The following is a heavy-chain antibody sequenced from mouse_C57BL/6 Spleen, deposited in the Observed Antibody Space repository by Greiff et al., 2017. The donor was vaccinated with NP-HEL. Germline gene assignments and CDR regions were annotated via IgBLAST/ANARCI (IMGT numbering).Heavy chain of an antibody. Sequence: QVHVKQPGAELVKPGASVKLSCKASGYTFTSYWMHWVKQRPGQGLEWIGMIHPNSGRTNYNEKFKSKATLTVDKSSSTAYMQLSSLTSEDSAVYYCAKTAQATYYAMDYWGQGTSVTVSS. CDR2: IHPNSGRT. D-gene: IGHD3-2*02. CDR1: GYTFTSYW. CDR3: AKTAQATYYAMDY. J-gene: IGHJ4*01. V-gene: IGHV1-64*01.